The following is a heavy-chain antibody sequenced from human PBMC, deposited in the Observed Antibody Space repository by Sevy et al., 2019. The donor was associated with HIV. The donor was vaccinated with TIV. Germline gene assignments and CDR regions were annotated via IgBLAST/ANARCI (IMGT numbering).Heavy chain of an antibody. D-gene: IGHD1-26*01. CDR2: MSFDGSIQ. CDR1: GINFRNSI. CDR3: AREGETSGHAGAFDI. V-gene: IGHV3-30*04. Sequence: GGSLRLSCSASGINFRNSIFHWVRQAPGKGLEWVALMSFDGSIQYFGDSEMGRLTISRDDSKNTFYLQVNSLRVEDTAVYYCAREGETSGHAGAFDIWCQGTMVTVSS. J-gene: IGHJ3*02.